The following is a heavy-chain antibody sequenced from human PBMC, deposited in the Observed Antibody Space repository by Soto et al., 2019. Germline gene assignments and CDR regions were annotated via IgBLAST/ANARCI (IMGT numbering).Heavy chain of an antibody. CDR3: AGIMGVNPD. Sequence: QVHLVESGGGVVQPGRSLRLSCAASGFIFSDYALNWVRQAPGKGLDWGAVVSSDGSNTFYADSVKGRFSISRDNSKNILYLQMNSLTPEDTAVYYCAGIMGVNPDWGQGTLVTVSS. CDR2: VSSDGSNT. CDR1: GFIFSDYA. V-gene: IGHV3-30-3*01. J-gene: IGHJ4*02. D-gene: IGHD3-10*01.